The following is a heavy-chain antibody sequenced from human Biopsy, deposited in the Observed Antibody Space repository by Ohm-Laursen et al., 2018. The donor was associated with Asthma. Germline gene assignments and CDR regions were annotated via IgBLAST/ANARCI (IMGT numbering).Heavy chain of an antibody. J-gene: IGHJ4*02. Sequence: GTLSLTWVVDGGSFSGYYWNWIRQPPGKGLEWIGEFSHSGSTKYNPSLKSRVTISVDTSKNQFSLKLSSVTAADTAVYYCARGSIVSTIYYWGQGTLVTVSS. D-gene: IGHD5/OR15-5a*01. CDR3: ARGSIVSTIYY. CDR1: GGSFSGYY. CDR2: FSHSGST. V-gene: IGHV4-34*01.